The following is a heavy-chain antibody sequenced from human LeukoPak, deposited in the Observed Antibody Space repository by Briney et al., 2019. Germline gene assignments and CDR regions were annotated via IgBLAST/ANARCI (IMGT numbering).Heavy chain of an antibody. D-gene: IGHD3-22*01. CDR1: GFTFSSYS. CDR3: ARAAPTRTLIGSGADY. Sequence: KTGGTLRLSCAVSGFTFSSYSKNWVRQAPGKGREWLSAISSSSRYIYYADSVKGRFTISRDNTKKSLYLQVNSLRAEDTAGYYCARAAPTRTLIGSGADYCGQGTLVTVSS. V-gene: IGHV3-21*01. CDR2: ISSSSRYI. J-gene: IGHJ4*02.